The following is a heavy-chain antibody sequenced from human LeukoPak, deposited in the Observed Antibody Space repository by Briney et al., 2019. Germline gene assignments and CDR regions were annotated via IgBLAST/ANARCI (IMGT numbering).Heavy chain of an antibody. CDR2: IYYSGST. D-gene: IGHD4/OR15-4a*01. CDR3: ARPLWSYETYAFDI. V-gene: IGHV4-39*07. CDR1: GGSISSSSYY. J-gene: IGHJ3*02. Sequence: PSETLSLTCTVSGGSISSSSYYWGWIRQPPGKGLEWIGSIYYSGSTYYNPSLKSRVTISVDTSKNQFSLKLSSVTAADTAVYYCARPLWSYETYAFDIWGQGTMVTVSS.